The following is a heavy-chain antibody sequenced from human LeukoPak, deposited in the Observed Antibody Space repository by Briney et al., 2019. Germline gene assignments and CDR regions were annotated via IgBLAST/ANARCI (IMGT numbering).Heavy chain of an antibody. CDR2: INHSGST. Sequence: SETLSLTCAVYGGSFSGYYWSWIRQPPGKGLEWIGEINHSGSTNYNPSLKSRVTISVDTSKNQFSLKLSSVTAADTAVYYCARRSSDYVWGSYRPDYYYYMDVWGKGTTVTISS. CDR3: ARRSSDYVWGSYRPDYYYYMDV. J-gene: IGHJ6*03. V-gene: IGHV4-34*01. CDR1: GGSFSGYY. D-gene: IGHD3-16*02.